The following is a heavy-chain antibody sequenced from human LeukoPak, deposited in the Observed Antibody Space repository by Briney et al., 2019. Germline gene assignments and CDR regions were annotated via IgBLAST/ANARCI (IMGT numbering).Heavy chain of an antibody. CDR2: IYYSGST. CDR3: ARHRELLSTVNWFDP. V-gene: IGHV4-39*01. J-gene: IGHJ5*02. CDR1: GGSISSSSYY. Sequence: SETLSLTCTVSGGSISSSSYYWGWIRQPPGKGLEWIGSIYYSGSTYYNPSLKSRVTISVDTSKNQFSLKLSSVTAADTAVYYCARHRELLSTVNWFDPWGQGTLVTVSS. D-gene: IGHD3-10*01.